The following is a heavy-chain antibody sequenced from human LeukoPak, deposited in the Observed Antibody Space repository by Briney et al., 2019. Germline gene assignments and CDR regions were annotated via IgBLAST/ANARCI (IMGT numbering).Heavy chain of an antibody. Sequence: GESLKISCKGSGYSFTSYWISWVRQMPGKGLEWMGRIDPSDSYTNYSPSFQGHVTISADKSISTAYLQWSSLKASDTAMYYCARMVVAATRVRYYYYGMDVWGQGTTVTVSS. CDR1: GYSFTSYW. J-gene: IGHJ6*02. V-gene: IGHV5-10-1*01. D-gene: IGHD2-15*01. CDR2: IDPSDSYT. CDR3: ARMVVAATRVRYYYYGMDV.